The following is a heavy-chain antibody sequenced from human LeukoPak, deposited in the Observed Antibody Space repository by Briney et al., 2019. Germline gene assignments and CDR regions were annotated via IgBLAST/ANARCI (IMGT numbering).Heavy chain of an antibody. Sequence: GASVKVSCKASGYSLSDHYMHWVRQAPGQGLEWMGWINPNSNGLNNYAHKFQGRVTMTSDTSISTAYMELSSLRSEDTAVYYCATVARTIWFDPWGQGTLVTVSS. J-gene: IGHJ5*02. CDR2: INPNSNGLN. V-gene: IGHV1-2*07. CDR3: ATVARTIWFDP. D-gene: IGHD1-1*01. CDR1: GYSLSDHY.